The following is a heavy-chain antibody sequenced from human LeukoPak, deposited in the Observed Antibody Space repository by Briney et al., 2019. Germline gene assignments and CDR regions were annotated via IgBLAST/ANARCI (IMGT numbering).Heavy chain of an antibody. D-gene: IGHD5-18*01. Sequence: SETLSLTCAVYGGSFSGYYWGWIRQPPGKGLEWIGSIYYSGSTYYNPSLKSRVTISVDTSKNQFSLKLSSVTAADTAVYYCARGVSGYSYGIQYYYYYYMDVWGKGTTVTVSS. CDR1: GGSFSGYY. V-gene: IGHV4-34*01. J-gene: IGHJ6*03. CDR3: ARGVSGYSYGIQYYYYYYMDV. CDR2: IYYSGST.